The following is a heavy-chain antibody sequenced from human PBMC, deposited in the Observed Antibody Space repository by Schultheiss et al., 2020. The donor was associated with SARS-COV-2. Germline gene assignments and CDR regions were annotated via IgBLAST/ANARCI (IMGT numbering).Heavy chain of an antibody. CDR2: IYHSGST. D-gene: IGHD3-10*01. V-gene: IGHV4-59*12. J-gene: IGHJ5*02. Sequence: SETLSLTCTVSGGSISSYYWSWIRQPPGKGLEWIGYIYHSGSTNYNPSLKSRVTISVDTSKNQFSLKLSSVTAADTAVYYCARGLMVRGVSRANWFDPWGQGTLVTVSS. CDR1: GGSISSYY. CDR3: ARGLMVRGVSRANWFDP.